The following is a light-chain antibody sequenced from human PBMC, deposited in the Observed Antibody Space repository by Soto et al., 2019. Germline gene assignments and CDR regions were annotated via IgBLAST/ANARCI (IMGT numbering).Light chain of an antibody. CDR2: GAS. V-gene: IGKV3-20*01. Sequence: EIVLTQSPATLSVSPGERATLSCRASQSVTNNLAWYQQKPGQAPRLLIYGASSRATGIPDRFSGSGSGTDFTLTISRLEPEDFAVYYCQQYGSSPPATFGGGTKVDIK. J-gene: IGKJ4*01. CDR1: QSVTNN. CDR3: QQYGSSPPAT.